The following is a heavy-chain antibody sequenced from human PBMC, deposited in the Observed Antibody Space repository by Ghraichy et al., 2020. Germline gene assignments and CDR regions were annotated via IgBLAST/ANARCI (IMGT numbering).Heavy chain of an antibody. CDR2: INHSGST. Sequence: SETLSLTCAVYGGSFSGYYWSWIRQPPGKGLEWIGEINHSGSTNYNPSLKSRVTISVDTSKNQFSLKLSSVTAADTAVYYCARGPRPYQLLFLLGFDPWGQGTLVTVSS. J-gene: IGHJ5*02. CDR3: ARGPRPYQLLFLLGFDP. D-gene: IGHD2-2*01. CDR1: GGSFSGYY. V-gene: IGHV4-34*01.